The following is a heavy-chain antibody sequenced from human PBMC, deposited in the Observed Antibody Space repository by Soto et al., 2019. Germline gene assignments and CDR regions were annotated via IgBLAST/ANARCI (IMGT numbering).Heavy chain of an antibody. CDR1: GYTFTSYY. D-gene: IGHD6-19*01. J-gene: IGHJ4*02. V-gene: IGHV1-46*01. Sequence: QVQLVQSGAEVKKPGASVKVSCTASGYTFTSYYMHCVRQAPGQGLEWMGIINPSGGSTSYAQKFQGRVTMTRDTSTSTVSMELSSLRSEDTAVYYCAQSPDSSGFDYWGQGTLVTVSS. CDR2: INPSGGST. CDR3: AQSPDSSGFDY.